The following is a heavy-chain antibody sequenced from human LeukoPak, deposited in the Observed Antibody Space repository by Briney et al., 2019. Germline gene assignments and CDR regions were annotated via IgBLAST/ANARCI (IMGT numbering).Heavy chain of an antibody. CDR1: GFSFSSYG. D-gene: IGHD6-19*01. CDR3: ARGRNIAVAGTFDY. Sequence: GGSLRVSCVASGFSFSSYGMNWVRQAPGKGLEWVSYISSSSSTIYYADSVKGRFTISRDNAKNSLYLQMNSLRDEDTAVYYCARGRNIAVAGTFDYWGQGTLVTVSS. CDR2: ISSSSSTI. V-gene: IGHV3-48*02. J-gene: IGHJ4*02.